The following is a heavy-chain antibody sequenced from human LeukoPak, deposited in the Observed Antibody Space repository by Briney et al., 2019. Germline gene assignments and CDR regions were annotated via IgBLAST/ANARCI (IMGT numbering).Heavy chain of an antibody. V-gene: IGHV1-2*02. CDR3: AQRATFGLILFDY. CDR2: INPNSGDT. Sequence: ASVKVSCKASGYSFTGYYIHWVRQAPGQGLEWMAWINPNSGDTNFAQKFQGRVTMTRDTSISTAYMELSRLRSDDTAVYYCAQRATFGLILFDYWGQGTLVTVS. CDR1: GYSFTGYY. J-gene: IGHJ4*02. D-gene: IGHD2/OR15-2a*01.